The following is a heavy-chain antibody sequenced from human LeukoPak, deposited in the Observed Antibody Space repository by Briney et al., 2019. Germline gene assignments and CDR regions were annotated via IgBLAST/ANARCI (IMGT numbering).Heavy chain of an antibody. D-gene: IGHD2-21*02. CDR3: ARHTAKRNWFDP. Sequence: PSETLSLTCTVSGGSISSYYGSWIRQPPGKGLEWIGYIYTSGSTNYNPSLKSRVTISVDTSKNQFSLKLSSVTAADTAVYYCARHTAKRNWFDPWGQGTLVTVSS. V-gene: IGHV4-4*09. CDR1: GGSISSYY. J-gene: IGHJ5*02. CDR2: IYTSGST.